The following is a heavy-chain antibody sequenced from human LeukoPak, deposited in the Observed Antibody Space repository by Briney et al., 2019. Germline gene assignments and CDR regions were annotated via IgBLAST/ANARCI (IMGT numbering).Heavy chain of an antibody. D-gene: IGHD6-19*01. Sequence: SETLSLTCTVSGGSISSYYWSWIRQPAGKGLEWIGRIYTSGSTNNNPSLKSRVTMSVDTSKNQFSLKLSSVTAADTAVYYCARTRRGYSSDGAFDIWGQGTMVTVSS. CDR2: IYTSGST. CDR1: GGSISSYY. V-gene: IGHV4-4*07. J-gene: IGHJ3*02. CDR3: ARTRRGYSSDGAFDI.